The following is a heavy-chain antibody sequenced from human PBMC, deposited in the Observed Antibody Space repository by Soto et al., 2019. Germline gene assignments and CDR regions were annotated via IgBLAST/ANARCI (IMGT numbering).Heavy chain of an antibody. V-gene: IGHV1-69*08. CDR2: IIPILGIA. Sequence: QVQLVQSGAEVKKPGSSVKVSCKASGGTFSSYTISWVRQAPGQGLDWMGRIIPILGIANYAQKSQGRGTITPDKSTSTAYMELSSLRSEDTAVYYCARDMAYYYDSSGYYYGDYWGQGTLVTVSS. J-gene: IGHJ4*02. D-gene: IGHD3-22*01. CDR3: ARDMAYYYDSSGYYYGDY. CDR1: GGTFSSYT.